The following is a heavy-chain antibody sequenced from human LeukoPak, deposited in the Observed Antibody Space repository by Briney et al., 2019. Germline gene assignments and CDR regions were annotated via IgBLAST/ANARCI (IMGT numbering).Heavy chain of an antibody. V-gene: IGHV4-34*01. D-gene: IGHD3-3*01. Sequence: SETLSLTCAVYGGSFSGYYWSWIRQPPGKGLEWIGEINHSGSTNYNPPLKSRVTISVDTSKNQFSLKLSSVTAADTAVYYCARGLTFYDFWSGYYTAPRSWFDPWGQGTLVTVSS. J-gene: IGHJ5*02. CDR3: ARGLTFYDFWSGYYTAPRSWFDP. CDR2: INHSGST. CDR1: GGSFSGYY.